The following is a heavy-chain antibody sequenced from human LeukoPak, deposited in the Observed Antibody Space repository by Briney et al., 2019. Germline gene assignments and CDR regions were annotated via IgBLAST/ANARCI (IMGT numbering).Heavy chain of an antibody. CDR1: GFTFSDYW. CDR3: ARGPPYYDFWSGYYTEAFDI. D-gene: IGHD3-3*01. Sequence: GGSLRLSCAASGFTFSDYWMHWVRQAPGKGLEWVSVIYSGGSTYYADSVKGRFTISRDNSKNTLYLQMNSLRAEDTAVYYCARGPPYYDFWSGYYTEAFDIWGQGTMVTVSS. V-gene: IGHV3-66*01. CDR2: IYSGGST. J-gene: IGHJ3*02.